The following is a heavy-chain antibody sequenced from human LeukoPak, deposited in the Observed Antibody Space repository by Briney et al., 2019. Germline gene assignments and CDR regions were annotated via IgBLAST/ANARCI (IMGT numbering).Heavy chain of an antibody. V-gene: IGHV4-59*04. J-gene: IGHJ6*03. D-gene: IGHD2-2*01. CDR2: IYHSGST. CDR1: GGSISSYY. Sequence: ASETLSLTCTVSGGSISSYYWSWIRQPPGKGLEWIGYIYHSGSTYYNPSLKSRVTISVDRSKNQFSLKLSSVTAADTAVYYCASSSPDQLLRYYTDVWGKGTTITVSS. CDR3: ASSSPDQLLRYYTDV.